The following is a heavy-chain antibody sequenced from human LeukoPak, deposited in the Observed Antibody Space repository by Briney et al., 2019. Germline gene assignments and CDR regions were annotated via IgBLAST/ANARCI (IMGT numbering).Heavy chain of an antibody. CDR1: GYTFTGYY. V-gene: IGHV1-2*06. J-gene: IGHJ4*02. CDR3: ARAPGEAWTNWDY. Sequence: ASVKVSCKASGYTFTGYYMHWVRQAPGQGLEWMGRINPNSGGTNYAQKFQGRVTMTRDTSISSAFMELSRLRSDDTALYYCARAPGEAWTNWDYWGQGTLVTVSS. CDR2: INPNSGGT. D-gene: IGHD1-1*01.